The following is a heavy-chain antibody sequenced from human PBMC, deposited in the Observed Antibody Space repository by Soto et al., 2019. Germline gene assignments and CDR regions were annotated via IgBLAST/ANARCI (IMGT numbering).Heavy chain of an antibody. CDR3: PSMGRFSSLNWFDR. CDR2: MYPGSGDA. J-gene: IGHJ5*02. CDR1: VWVHTNNV. D-gene: IGHD1-26*01. Sequence: SVKLTCKGSVWVHTNNVVDSVRQATGQGGEWVGWMYPGSGDAGYVQKFQGRVPKTRNISIATPDVEPSRLRSERTHIYYCPSMGRFSSLNWFDRWGQGTLVTVSS. V-gene: IGHV1-8*01.